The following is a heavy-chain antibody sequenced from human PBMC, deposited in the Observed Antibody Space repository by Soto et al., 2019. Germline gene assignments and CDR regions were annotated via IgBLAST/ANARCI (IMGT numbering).Heavy chain of an antibody. CDR1: GFSFTNAW. J-gene: IGHJ4*02. D-gene: IGHD3-9*01. CDR3: TTLRLRGLVRTLDY. CDR2: IKSKTDGGTT. Sequence: EVQVVESGGGLVKPGGSLRLSCEGSGFSFTNAWMSWVRQAPGKGLEWLGRIKSKTDGGTTDYAAPVKGRFSISRDDSRGTLYLQMNSLKTEDTAVYYCTTLRLRGLVRTLDYSGPGTLVTVSS. V-gene: IGHV3-15*01.